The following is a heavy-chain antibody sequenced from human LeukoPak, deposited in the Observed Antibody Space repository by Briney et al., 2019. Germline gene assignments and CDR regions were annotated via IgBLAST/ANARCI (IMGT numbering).Heavy chain of an antibody. V-gene: IGHV1-18*01. CDR3: ARGPYCGGDCYSGAEYFQH. Sequence: ASVKVSCKASGYTFTSYGISWVRQAPGQGLEWMGWISAYNGNTNYAQKLQGRVTMATDTSTSTAYMELRSLRSDDTAVYYCARGPYCGGDCYSGAEYFQHWGQGTLVTVSS. CDR2: ISAYNGNT. J-gene: IGHJ1*01. D-gene: IGHD2-21*02. CDR1: GYTFTSYG.